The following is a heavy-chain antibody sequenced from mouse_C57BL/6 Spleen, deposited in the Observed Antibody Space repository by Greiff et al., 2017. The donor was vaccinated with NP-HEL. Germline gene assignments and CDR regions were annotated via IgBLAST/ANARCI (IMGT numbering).Heavy chain of an antibody. CDR1: GYTFTSYW. CDR3: ARGLTGTVFAY. V-gene: IGHV1-64*01. J-gene: IGHJ3*01. CDR2: IHPNSGST. Sequence: QVHVKQPGAELVKPGASVKLSCKASGYTFTSYWMHWVKQRPGQGLEWIGMIHPNSGSTNYNEKFKSKATLTVDKSSSTAYMQLSSLTSEDSAVYYCARGLTGTVFAYWGQGTLVTVSA. D-gene: IGHD4-1*01.